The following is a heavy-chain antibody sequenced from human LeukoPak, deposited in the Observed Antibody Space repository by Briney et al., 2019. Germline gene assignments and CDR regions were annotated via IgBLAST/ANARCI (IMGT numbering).Heavy chain of an antibody. Sequence: PGGSLRLSCAASGFTFRSYGMHWVRQAPGKGLEWVAFIRYDGNDKYYRDSVKGRFTISRDNSKNTLYLQLSSLRVEDTAVYYCVKDFESRLYQLRGDFDYWGQGTLVSVSS. CDR1: GFTFRSYG. V-gene: IGHV3-30*02. D-gene: IGHD2-2*01. CDR2: IRYDGNDK. CDR3: VKDFESRLYQLRGDFDY. J-gene: IGHJ4*02.